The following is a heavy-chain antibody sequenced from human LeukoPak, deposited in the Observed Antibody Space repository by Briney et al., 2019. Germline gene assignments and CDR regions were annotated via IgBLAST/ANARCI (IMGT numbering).Heavy chain of an antibody. D-gene: IGHD4-17*01. CDR2: INPNSGGT. J-gene: IGHJ6*03. V-gene: IGHV1-2*02. CDR3: ARVGGYGDYVDYYYYYMDV. Sequence: ASVKVSCKASGYTFTSYAMHWVRQAPGQGLEWMGWINPNSGGTNYAQKFQGRVTMTRDTSISTAYMELSRLRSDDTAVYYCARVGGYGDYVDYYYYYMDVWGKGTTVTVSS. CDR1: GYTFTSYA.